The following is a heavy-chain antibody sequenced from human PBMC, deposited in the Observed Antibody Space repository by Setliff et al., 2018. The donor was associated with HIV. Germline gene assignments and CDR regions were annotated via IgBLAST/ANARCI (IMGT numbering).Heavy chain of an antibody. D-gene: IGHD6-19*01. V-gene: IGHV4-59*11. CDR1: GGSMTTHF. J-gene: IGHJ4*02. CDR2: VYYSGGT. CDR3: ARVRGSSGWYVFDY. Sequence: PSETLSLTCTVSGGSMTTHFWSWIRQPPGKGLEWIGSVYYSGGTNYNPSLKSRVTISLDTSENQFSLNLNSVTAADTAVYYCARVRGSSGWYVFDYWGQGTLVTVSS.